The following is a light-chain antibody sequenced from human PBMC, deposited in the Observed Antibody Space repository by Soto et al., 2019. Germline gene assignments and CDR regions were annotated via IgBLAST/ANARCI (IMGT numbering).Light chain of an antibody. V-gene: IGKV3-11*01. CDR2: DAS. CDR3: QQRSNWPPYT. CDR1: QSVSSY. Sequence: EIVLTQSPATLPLSPRERATLSCSASQSVSSYLAWYQQKPGQAPRLLIYDASNRATGIPARFSGSGSGTDFTLTISSLEPEDFAVYYCQQRSNWPPYTFGQGTKMEIK. J-gene: IGKJ2*01.